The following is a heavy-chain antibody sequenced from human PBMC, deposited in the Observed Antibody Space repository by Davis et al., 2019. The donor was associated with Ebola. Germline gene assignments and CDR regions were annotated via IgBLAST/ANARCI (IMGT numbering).Heavy chain of an antibody. J-gene: IGHJ6*03. D-gene: IGHD2-2*01. CDR2: ISGSGGST. Sequence: GESLKISCAASGFTFSSYAMSWVRQAPGKGLEWVSAISGSGGSTYYADSVKGRFTISRDNSKNTLYLQMNSLRAEDTAVYYCAKRADGCSSTSCYPFAYMDVWGKGTTVTVSS. V-gene: IGHV3-23*01. CDR3: AKRADGCSSTSCYPFAYMDV. CDR1: GFTFSSYA.